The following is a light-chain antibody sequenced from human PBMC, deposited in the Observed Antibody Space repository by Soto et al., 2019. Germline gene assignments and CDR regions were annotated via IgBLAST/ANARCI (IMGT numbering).Light chain of an antibody. Sequence: DIQMTQSPSTLSASVGDRVTITCRASQSISSRLAWYQQKPGKAPKFLVYDASNLESGVPSRFSGSGSGTEFTLTISSLQPDDFATYYCQQYNSYPWTCGQGTK. CDR2: DAS. V-gene: IGKV1-5*01. CDR3: QQYNSYPWT. CDR1: QSISSR. J-gene: IGKJ1*01.